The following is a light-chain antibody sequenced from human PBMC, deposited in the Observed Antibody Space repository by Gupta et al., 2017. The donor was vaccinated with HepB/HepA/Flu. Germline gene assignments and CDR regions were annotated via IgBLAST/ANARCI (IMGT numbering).Light chain of an antibody. CDR3: PAWDSSTAV. CDR1: KLGDKY. CDR2: QDS. J-gene: IGLJ2*01. V-gene: IGLV3-1*01. Sequence: SYELTQPPSVSVSPGQTASITCSGDKLGDKYACWYQQKPGQSPVLVIYQDSKRPSGIPERFYGSNYGKTAHLTISGTQAMEEAYYYCPAWDSSTAVFGGGTKLTVL.